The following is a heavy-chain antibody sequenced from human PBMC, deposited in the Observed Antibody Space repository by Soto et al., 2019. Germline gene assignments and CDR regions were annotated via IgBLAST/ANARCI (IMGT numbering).Heavy chain of an antibody. CDR3: AKDKNDYNWDNRPPFDY. J-gene: IGHJ4*02. CDR1: GFTLRNYA. Sequence: GGSLRLSCEASGFTLRNYAMTWVRQAPGKGLEWVSLISANDVGTYYAESVKTRFTISTDQSRNTVYLQMDSLRADDTAIYYCAKDKNDYNWDNRPPFDYWGQGTLVTVSS. D-gene: IGHD1-20*01. V-gene: IGHV3-23*01. CDR2: ISANDVGT.